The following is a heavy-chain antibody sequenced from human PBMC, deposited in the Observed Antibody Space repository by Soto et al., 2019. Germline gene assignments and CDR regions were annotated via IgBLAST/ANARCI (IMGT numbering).Heavy chain of an antibody. CDR3: ATDLGVGAASDY. D-gene: IGHD1-26*01. CDR2: INAGNGNT. Sequence: QVQLVQSGAEVKKPGASVKVSCKASGYTFTSYAMHWVRQAPGQRLEWMGWINAGNGNTKYSQKFQGRVTITWDTSASTAYMELSSLRSEDTAVYYCATDLGVGAASDYWGQGTLVTVSS. CDR1: GYTFTSYA. V-gene: IGHV1-3*01. J-gene: IGHJ4*02.